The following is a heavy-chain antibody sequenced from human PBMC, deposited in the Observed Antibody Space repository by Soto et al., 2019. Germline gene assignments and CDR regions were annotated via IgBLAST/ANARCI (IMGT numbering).Heavy chain of an antibody. V-gene: IGHV1-69*15. D-gene: IGHD2-15*01. J-gene: IGHJ5*02. Sequence: QVQLVQSGAELKKPGSSVKVSCKASGGTFSNYAITWVRQAPGQGLEWLGRIIPIFGTTDYAQKFQGRVTIXADXPXTTAYMELSSLRSDDTAVYYCAKDGGREGYFGNWFDPWGQGTLVTVSS. CDR1: GGTFSNYA. CDR3: AKDGGREGYFGNWFDP. CDR2: IIPIFGTT.